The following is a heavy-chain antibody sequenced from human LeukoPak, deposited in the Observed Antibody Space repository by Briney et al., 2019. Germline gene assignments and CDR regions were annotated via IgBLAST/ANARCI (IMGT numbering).Heavy chain of an antibody. J-gene: IGHJ3*02. CDR3: ARGQARDAFDI. CDR1: GYTFTSYA. V-gene: IGHV1-3*03. CDR2: INVGNGNT. Sequence: ASVKVSCKASGYTFTSYAMHWVRQAPGQRLEWMGWINVGNGNTKYSQEFQGRVTITRDTSASTAYMEVSSPRSEDMAVYYCARGQARDAFDIWGQGTMVTVSS.